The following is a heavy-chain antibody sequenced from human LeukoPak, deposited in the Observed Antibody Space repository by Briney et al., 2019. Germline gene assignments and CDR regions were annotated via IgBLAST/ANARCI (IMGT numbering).Heavy chain of an antibody. V-gene: IGHV3-21*01. CDR2: ISSSSSYI. Sequence: GGSLRLSCAASGFTFSSYAMSWVRQAPGKGLEWVSAISSSSSYIYYADSVKGRFTISRDNAKNSLYLKMNSLRAEDTAVYYCARGFEYSTAGNQGYWGQGTLVTVSS. CDR1: GFTFSSYA. J-gene: IGHJ4*02. D-gene: IGHD6-6*01. CDR3: ARGFEYSTAGNQGY.